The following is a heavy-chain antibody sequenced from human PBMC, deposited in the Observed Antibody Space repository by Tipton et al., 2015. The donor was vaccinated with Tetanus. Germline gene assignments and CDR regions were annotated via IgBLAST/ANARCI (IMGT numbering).Heavy chain of an antibody. J-gene: IGHJ4*02. CDR1: GGSISGSSYY. CDR3: ARPGVGGYTGYYFDF. D-gene: IGHD5-12*01. CDR2: IYYSGST. Sequence: TLSLTCSVSGGSISGSSYYWSWIRQPPGKALEWIGSIYYSGSTFYHPSLQSRVTTSVDTSKNQFSLKLDSVTAADAAVYYCARPGVGGYTGYYFDFWGQGTVVTVSS. V-gene: IGHV4-39*01.